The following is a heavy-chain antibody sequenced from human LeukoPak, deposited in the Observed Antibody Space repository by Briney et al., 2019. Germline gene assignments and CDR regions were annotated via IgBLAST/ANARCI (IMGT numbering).Heavy chain of an antibody. Sequence: PSQTLSLTCTVSGGSISSGSYYWSWIRQPAGKGLEWIGRIYTTGTTNYNPSLKSRVTISLDTSKNQFSLKLSSVTAADTAVYYCARPRSGEGAFDIWGQGTMVTVSS. CDR3: ARPRSGEGAFDI. V-gene: IGHV4-61*02. J-gene: IGHJ3*02. CDR1: GGSISSGSYY. CDR2: IYTTGTT. D-gene: IGHD3-10*01.